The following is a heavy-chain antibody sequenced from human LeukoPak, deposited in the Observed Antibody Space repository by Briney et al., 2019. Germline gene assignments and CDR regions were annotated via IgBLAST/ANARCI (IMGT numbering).Heavy chain of an antibody. CDR1: GYTFTSYD. J-gene: IGHJ6*03. D-gene: IGHD3-10*01. V-gene: IGHV1-8*03. CDR2: MNPNSGNT. CDR3: ARWSSSGDYYYMDV. Sequence: ASVKVSCKASGYTFTSYDINWVRQATGQGLEWMGWMNPNSGNTGYAQKFQGRVTITRNTSISTAYMELSSLRSEDTAVYYCARWSSSGDYYYMDVWGKGTTVTVSS.